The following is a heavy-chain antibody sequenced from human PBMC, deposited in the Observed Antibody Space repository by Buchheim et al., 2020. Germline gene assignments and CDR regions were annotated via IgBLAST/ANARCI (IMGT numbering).Heavy chain of an antibody. J-gene: IGHJ4*02. CDR2: IWDDGSIQ. V-gene: IGHV3-33*08. D-gene: IGHD3-3*01. CDR3: VRKVSDYWGGSSHFDL. CDR1: GFTFSSYD. Sequence: QEQLVESGGGVVQPGRSLRLSCAASGFTFSSYDMHWVRQAPGKGLEWVAVIWDDGSIQYYADSVKARFTVSRDNSKSTVNLQMNSLRADDTAVYYCVRKVSDYWGGSSHFDLWGPGTL.